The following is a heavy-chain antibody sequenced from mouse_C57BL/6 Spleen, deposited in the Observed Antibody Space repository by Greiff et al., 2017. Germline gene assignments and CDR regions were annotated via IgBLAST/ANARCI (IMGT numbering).Heavy chain of an antibody. V-gene: IGHV1-54*01. Sequence: QVQLQQSGAELVRPGTSVKVSCKASGYAFTNYLIEWVKQRPGQGLEWIGVINPGSGGTNYNEKFKGKATLTADKSSSTASMQLSSLTSEDSAVYFCATNYYDYDGFAYWGQGTLVTVSA. CDR1: GYAFTNYL. CDR3: ATNYYDYDGFAY. J-gene: IGHJ3*01. CDR2: INPGSGGT. D-gene: IGHD2-4*01.